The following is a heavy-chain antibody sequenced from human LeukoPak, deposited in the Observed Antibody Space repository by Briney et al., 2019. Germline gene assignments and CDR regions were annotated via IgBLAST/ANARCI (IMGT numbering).Heavy chain of an antibody. CDR2: MYYSGST. CDR3: ARAFNYADDYYYYYMDV. J-gene: IGHJ6*03. Sequence: PSETLSLTCAVSGGSISSGSYYWGWIRQPPGKGLEWIGSMYYSGSTHHNPSLKSRATMSVDTSLNQFSLKLTSVTAADTAVYYCARAFNYADDYYYYYMDVWGRGTTVTVSS. V-gene: IGHV4-39*07. D-gene: IGHD3-16*01. CDR1: GGSISSGSYY.